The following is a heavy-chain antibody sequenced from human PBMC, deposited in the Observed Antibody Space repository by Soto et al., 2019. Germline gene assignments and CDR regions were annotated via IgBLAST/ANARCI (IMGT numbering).Heavy chain of an antibody. D-gene: IGHD2-21*02. J-gene: IGHJ6*02. CDR1: GYTFTGYY. CDR2: INPNSGGT. Sequence: ASVKVSCKASGYTFTGYYMHWVRQAPGQGLEWMGWINPNSGGTNYAQKFQGWVTMTRDTSISAAYMELSRLRSDDTAVYYCARGTDLRNYYYYYGMDVWGQGTTVTVSS. CDR3: ARGTDLRNYYYYYGMDV. V-gene: IGHV1-2*04.